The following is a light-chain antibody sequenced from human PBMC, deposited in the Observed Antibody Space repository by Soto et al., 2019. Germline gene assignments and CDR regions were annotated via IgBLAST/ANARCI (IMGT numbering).Light chain of an antibody. CDR2: EVN. CDR3: QSYDSGLSAYV. Sequence: QSVLTQPASVSGSPGQSISFSCAGSNSDVGSSVYVSWYRQHPGKAPQLIIYEVNKRPSGVSNRFSGTKSGNTASLTITGLQAEDEAEYYCQSYDSGLSAYVFGTGTKVTVL. CDR1: NSDVGSSVY. J-gene: IGLJ1*01. V-gene: IGLV2-14*01.